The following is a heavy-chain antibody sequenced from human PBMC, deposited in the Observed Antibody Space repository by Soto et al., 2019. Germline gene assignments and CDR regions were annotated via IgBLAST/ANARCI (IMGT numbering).Heavy chain of an antibody. CDR3: ARSPRSSPYFDY. Sequence: GDSLKISYQGSGYTFCNFWIGGGRQLPGKGLEWMGIIYPGDHETRYSPSFHGKVTISADKSINTAYLQWNSLEASDTAFYFCARSPRSSPYFDYWGQGALVTVSS. V-gene: IGHV5-51*01. D-gene: IGHD6-13*01. CDR2: IYPGDHET. CDR1: GYTFCNFW. J-gene: IGHJ4*02.